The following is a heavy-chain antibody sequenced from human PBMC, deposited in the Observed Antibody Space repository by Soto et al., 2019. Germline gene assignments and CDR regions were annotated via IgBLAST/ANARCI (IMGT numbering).Heavy chain of an antibody. V-gene: IGHV1-2*02. Sequence: QVQLVQSGAEVKKPGASVKVSCKASGYTFTGYYMHWVRQAPGQGLEWIGWINPNSGGTNYAQKFQGRVTMTRDTAISTAYMELSRLRSDDTAVYYCASHVPRRYCSGGSCPRWFDPWGQGTLVTVSS. CDR3: ASHVPRRYCSGGSCPRWFDP. J-gene: IGHJ5*02. CDR1: GYTFTGYY. D-gene: IGHD2-15*01. CDR2: INPNSGGT.